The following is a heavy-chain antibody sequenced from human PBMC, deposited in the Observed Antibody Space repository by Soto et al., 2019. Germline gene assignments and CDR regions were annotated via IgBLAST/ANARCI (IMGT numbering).Heavy chain of an antibody. CDR3: AKDKVSHYYDSSGHYDRH. Sequence: SLRLSYASSGSPCSSYAMTSVRQAPAKGLEWVSTITGSTPGTSYADSVKGRFIISRDNSKNTLYLQMNRLRAEDTAVYYCAKDKVSHYYDSSGHYDRHWGQGTLVTGSS. CDR2: ITGSTPGT. V-gene: IGHV3-23*01. D-gene: IGHD3-22*01. J-gene: IGHJ4*02. CDR1: GSPCSSYA.